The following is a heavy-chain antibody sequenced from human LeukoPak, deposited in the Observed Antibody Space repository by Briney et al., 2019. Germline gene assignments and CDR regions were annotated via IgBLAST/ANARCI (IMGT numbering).Heavy chain of an antibody. J-gene: IGHJ4*02. CDR2: MSYDGTNY. Sequence: GRSLRLSCAASGFTFSDYAMHWVRQAPGMGLEWVAVMSYDGTNYYYADSVKGRFTISRDNSKKTLYLQMKSLRVEDTAVYYCARAQYITSSSPDYWGQGTLVTVSS. CDR3: ARAQYITSSSPDY. D-gene: IGHD3-10*01. V-gene: IGHV3-30*04. CDR1: GFTFSDYA.